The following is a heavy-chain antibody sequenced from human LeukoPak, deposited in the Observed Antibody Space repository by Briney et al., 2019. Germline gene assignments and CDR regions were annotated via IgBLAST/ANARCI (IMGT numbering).Heavy chain of an antibody. V-gene: IGHV4-59*08. D-gene: IGHD3-22*01. CDR3: ARHFHDSSGYYDDY. J-gene: IGHJ4*02. Sequence: SETLSLTCTVSGGSISSYYWGWIRQPPGKGLEWIGNIHYSGSTSYNPSLESRVTISIDTSKNQFSLKLSSVTAADTAVYYCARHFHDSSGYYDDYWGQGTLVTVSS. CDR1: GGSISSYY. CDR2: IHYSGST.